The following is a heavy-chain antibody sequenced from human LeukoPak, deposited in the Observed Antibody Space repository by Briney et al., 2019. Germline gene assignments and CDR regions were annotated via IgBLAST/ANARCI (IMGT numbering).Heavy chain of an antibody. Sequence: ASVKVSCKASGYTFTGYYMHWVRQAPGQGLEWMGWINPNSGGTNYAQKFQGRVTMTRDTSISTAYMELSRLRSDDTAVYYCARDWEPLVPGGDWGQGTLVTVSS. CDR1: GYTFTGYY. D-gene: IGHD1-14*01. J-gene: IGHJ4*02. CDR2: INPNSGGT. CDR3: ARDWEPLVPGGD. V-gene: IGHV1-2*02.